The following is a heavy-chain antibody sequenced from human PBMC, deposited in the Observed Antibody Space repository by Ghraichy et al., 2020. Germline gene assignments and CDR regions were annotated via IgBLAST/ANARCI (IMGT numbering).Heavy chain of an antibody. D-gene: IGHD2-21*02. Sequence: ESLNISCTVSGGSISSYYWSWIRQPPGKGLEWIGYIYYSGSTNYNPSLKSRVTISVDTSKNQFSLKLSSVTAADTAVYYCARRGYCGSDCDQLWYFDLWGRGTLVTVSS. V-gene: IGHV4-59*08. CDR1: GGSISSYY. CDR2: IYYSGST. CDR3: ARRGYCGSDCDQLWYFDL. J-gene: IGHJ2*01.